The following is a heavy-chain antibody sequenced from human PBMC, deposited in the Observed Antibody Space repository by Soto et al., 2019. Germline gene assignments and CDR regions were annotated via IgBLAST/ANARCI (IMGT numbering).Heavy chain of an antibody. V-gene: IGHV3-73*01. J-gene: IGHJ4*02. D-gene: IGHD6-19*01. CDR1: WFTFGGSA. Sequence: GGSLRLSCAASWFTFGGSAMHWVRQASGKGLEWVGHIRSKTNSYATAYAESVKGRFTISRDDSMNTAYLQVNSLKTEDTAVYFCTRQTDAVQWLVVPTDYNFDYWGQGTLVTVSS. CDR3: TRQTDAVQWLVVPTDYNFDY. CDR2: IRSKTNSYAT.